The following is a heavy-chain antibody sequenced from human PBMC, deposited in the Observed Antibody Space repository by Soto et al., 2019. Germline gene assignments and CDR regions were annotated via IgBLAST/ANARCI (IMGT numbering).Heavy chain of an antibody. D-gene: IGHD2-15*01. V-gene: IGHV1-2*02. CDR1: GYTFTGYY. CDR3: ASFLCSSSSRYLFYGMDV. J-gene: IGHJ6*02. Sequence: ASVKVSCKASGYTFTGYYMHWVRQVPGQGLEWMGWINPNSGDTKYVQEFQGRVTMTRDTSISTAYMELSRLRSDDTAVYYCASFLCSSSSRYLFYGMDVWGQGTTVTVSS. CDR2: INPNSGDT.